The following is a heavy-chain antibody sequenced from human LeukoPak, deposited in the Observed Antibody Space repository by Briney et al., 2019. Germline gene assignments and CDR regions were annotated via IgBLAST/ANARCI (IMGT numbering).Heavy chain of an antibody. Sequence: RGSLRLSCAASGLTFSSYGMHWVRHAPGKGLEWVAVISDDGKNKYYPNSVKGRFTISRDNSQNMLYTQMNSLRAEDTAVYYCATEKKDTAIIFIDSWGQGTLVTVST. CDR2: ISDDGKNK. CDR1: GLTFSSYG. J-gene: IGHJ4*02. D-gene: IGHD5-18*01. V-gene: IGHV3-30*03. CDR3: ATEKKDTAIIFIDS.